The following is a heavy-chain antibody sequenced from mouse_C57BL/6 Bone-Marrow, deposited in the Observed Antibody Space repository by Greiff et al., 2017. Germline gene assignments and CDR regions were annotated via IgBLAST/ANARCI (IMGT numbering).Heavy chain of an antibody. CDR2: ISNLAYSI. V-gene: IGHV5-15*01. D-gene: IGHD2-3*01. CDR1: GFTFSDYG. J-gene: IGHJ2*01. CDR3: ARQRDGYYFDY. Sequence: EVKLQESGGGLVQPGGSLKLSCAASGFTFSDYGMAWVRQAPRKGPEWVAFISNLAYSIYYADTVTGRFTISRENAKKTLYLERSSLRSEDTAMYYCARQRDGYYFDYWGQGTTLTVAS.